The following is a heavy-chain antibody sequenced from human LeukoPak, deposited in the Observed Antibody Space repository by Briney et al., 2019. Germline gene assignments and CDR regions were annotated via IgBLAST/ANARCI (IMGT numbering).Heavy chain of an antibody. CDR2: IYSGGST. CDR3: VEGGYSGSYPYFDY. CDR1: GFTVSSNY. J-gene: IGHJ4*02. D-gene: IGHD1-26*01. Sequence: GGSLRLSCAASGFTVSSNYMSWVRQAPGKGLEWVSVIYSGGSTYYADSVKGRFTISRDNSKNTLYLQMNSLRAEDTAVYYCVEGGYSGSYPYFDYWGQGTLVTVSS. V-gene: IGHV3-53*01.